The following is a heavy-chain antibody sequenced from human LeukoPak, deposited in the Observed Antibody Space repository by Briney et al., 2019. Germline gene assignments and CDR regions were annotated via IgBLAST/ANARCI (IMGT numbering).Heavy chain of an antibody. CDR2: IIGLSSYT. CDR3: GRAFPPLRTSSAGDL. CDR1: GFTFSDYD. Sequence: VGSLRLSCSASGFTFSDYDMNWVRQAPGKGLEWVTSIIGLSSYTDLGESVKGRFRISRDNAKNSLYLQMNSLGAEDTATYYCGRAFPPLRTSSAGDLWGQGILVTVSS. V-gene: IGHV3-21*01. D-gene: IGHD3-16*01. J-gene: IGHJ4*02.